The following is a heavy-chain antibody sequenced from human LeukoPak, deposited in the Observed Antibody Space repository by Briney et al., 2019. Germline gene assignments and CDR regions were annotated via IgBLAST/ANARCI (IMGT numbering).Heavy chain of an antibody. J-gene: IGHJ6*04. V-gene: IGHV4-4*07. D-gene: IGHD2-8*01. CDR1: GGSISSYY. CDR2: IYTSGST. CDR3: AREHFLIRSLDV. Sequence: SETLSLTCTVSGGSISSYYWSWIRQPAGKGLEWIGRIYTSGSTNYNPSLKSRVTMSVDMSKNQFSLKLSSVTAADTAVYYCAREHFLIRSLDVWGKGTTVTVSS.